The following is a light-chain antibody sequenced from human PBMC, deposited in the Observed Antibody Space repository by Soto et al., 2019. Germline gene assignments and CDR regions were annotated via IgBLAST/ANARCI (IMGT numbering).Light chain of an antibody. J-gene: IGKJ4*01. CDR1: QSVSSSN. V-gene: IGKV3-20*01. Sequence: EIVLTQSPGTLSLSPGERATLSCRASQSVSSSNLGWYHQKPGQAPRLLIYGASSRATGIPDRFSGSGSGTDFTLTISSLQPEDVATYYCQQTFSHLLSFGGGTTVEIK. CDR3: QQTFSHLLS. CDR2: GAS.